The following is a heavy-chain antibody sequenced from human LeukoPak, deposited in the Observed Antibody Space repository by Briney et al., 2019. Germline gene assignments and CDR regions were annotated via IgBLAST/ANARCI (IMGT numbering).Heavy chain of an antibody. CDR1: GGSISSYY. CDR2: IYYSGST. V-gene: IGHV4-59*01. CDR3: ARLGLRSPYYYHYYYMDV. D-gene: IGHD4-17*01. J-gene: IGHJ6*03. Sequence: PSETLSLTCTVSGGSISSYYWSWIRQPPGKGLEWIGYIYYSGSTNYNPSLKSRVTISVDTSKNQFSLKLSSVTAADTAVYYCARLGLRSPYYYHYYYMDVWGKGTTVTVSS.